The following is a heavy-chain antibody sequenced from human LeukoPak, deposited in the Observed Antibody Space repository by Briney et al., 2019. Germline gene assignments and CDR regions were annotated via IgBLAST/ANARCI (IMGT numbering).Heavy chain of an antibody. CDR3: ARGATNFDY. CDR2: ISGSGGST. Sequence: GGSLRLSCAASGFTFRSYAMSWVRQAPGKGLEWVSAISGSGGSTYYADSVKGRFTISRDNAKNSLYLQMNSLRAEDTAVYYCARGATNFDYWGQGTLVTVSS. V-gene: IGHV3-23*01. CDR1: GFTFRSYA. J-gene: IGHJ4*02.